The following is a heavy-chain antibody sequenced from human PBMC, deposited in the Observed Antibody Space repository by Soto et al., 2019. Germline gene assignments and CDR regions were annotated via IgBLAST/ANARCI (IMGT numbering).Heavy chain of an antibody. D-gene: IGHD1-26*01. CDR3: ARTGGYSGSYYYVRAV. Sequence: SLKISCKGSGYSFTSYWIGWVRQMPGKGLEWMGIIYPGDSDTRYSPSFQGQVTISADKSISTAYLQWSSLKASDTAMYYRARTGGYSGSYYYVRAVWGQGTTVTVSS. V-gene: IGHV5-51*01. CDR1: GYSFTSYW. CDR2: IYPGDSDT. J-gene: IGHJ6*02.